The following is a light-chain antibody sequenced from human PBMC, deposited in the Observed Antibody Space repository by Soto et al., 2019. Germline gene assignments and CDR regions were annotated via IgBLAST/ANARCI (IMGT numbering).Light chain of an antibody. CDR1: SSDVGDYNY. CDR2: EVS. J-gene: IGLJ2*01. V-gene: IGLV2-14*01. Sequence: QPVLTQPASVSGSPGQSITISCTGTSSDVGDYNYVSWYQQHPGKAPKLMIYEVSNRPSGVSNRFSGSKSGNTASLTISGLQAEDEADYYCSSYTSSSTLGVFGGGTKVTVL. CDR3: SSYTSSSTLGV.